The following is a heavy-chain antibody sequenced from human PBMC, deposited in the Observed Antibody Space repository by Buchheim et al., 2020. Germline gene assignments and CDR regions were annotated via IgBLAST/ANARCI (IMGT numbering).Heavy chain of an antibody. Sequence: EVQLVESGGGLVQPGGSLRLSCVASGFTFSDYTMNWVRQAPGKGLEWVSYISSSSITIHYADSVKGRFTISRDNAQNSMYLQMNILRDEDTAVYYCARVLVAGRYISDIYYYDYAMDVWGQGTT. CDR1: GFTFSDYT. D-gene: IGHD3-10*01. CDR2: ISSSSITI. V-gene: IGHV3-48*02. J-gene: IGHJ6*02. CDR3: ARVLVAGRYISDIYYYDYAMDV.